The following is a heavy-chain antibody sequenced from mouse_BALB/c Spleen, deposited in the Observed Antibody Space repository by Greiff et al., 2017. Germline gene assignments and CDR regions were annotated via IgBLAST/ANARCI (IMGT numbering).Heavy chain of an antibody. D-gene: IGHD2-13*01. V-gene: IGHV5-17*02. Sequence: EVKLVESGGGLVQPGGSRKLSCAASGFSFSSFGMHWVRQAPEKGLEWVAYISRGSSTIYFADTVKGRFTISRDNPKNTLFLQMTSLRSEDTAMYYCARTGRYCDYNRYFDVWGAGTTVTVSS. CDR3: ARTGRYCDYNRYFDV. CDR1: GFSFSSFG. CDR2: ISRGSSTI. J-gene: IGHJ1*01.